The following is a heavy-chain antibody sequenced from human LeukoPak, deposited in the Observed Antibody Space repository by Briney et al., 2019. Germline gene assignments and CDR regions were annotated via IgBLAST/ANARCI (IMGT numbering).Heavy chain of an antibody. CDR3: ARDRYYDSSGYLLMDV. CDR2: IYISGST. CDR1: GGSISSGSYY. V-gene: IGHV4-61*02. D-gene: IGHD3-22*01. Sequence: PSETLSLTCTVSGGSISSGSYYWSWIRQPAGEGLEWIGRIYISGSTNYNPSLKSRVTISVDTSKNQFSLKLSSVTAADTAVYYCARDRYYDSSGYLLMDVWGKGTTVTISS. J-gene: IGHJ6*04.